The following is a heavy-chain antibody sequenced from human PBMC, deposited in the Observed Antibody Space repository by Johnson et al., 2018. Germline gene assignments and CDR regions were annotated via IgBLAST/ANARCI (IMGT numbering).Heavy chain of an antibody. CDR3: ASLQRYSSGGDAFDI. CDR2: ISSSGTTI. J-gene: IGHJ3*02. V-gene: IGHV3-11*04. Sequence: VQLVETGGGLVKXGGSXRLXCAASGFTLSDYYMNWIRQAPGKGLEWVSSISSSGTTIDYADSVKGRFTISRDNSKNTLYLQMNRLSAEDTAVYYCASLQRYSSGGDAFDIWGQGTMVTVSS. D-gene: IGHD6-19*01. CDR1: GFTLSDYY.